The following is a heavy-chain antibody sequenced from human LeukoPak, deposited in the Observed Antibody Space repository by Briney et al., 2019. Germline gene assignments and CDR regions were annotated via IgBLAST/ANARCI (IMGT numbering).Heavy chain of an antibody. CDR1: GASITSSSFY. D-gene: IGHD1-26*01. Sequence: PSETLSLTCTVSGASITSSSFYWGWIRQPPGKGLEWIGTIYYSGSTYYNPSLKSRVTISVDKSKNQFSLKLTSVTAADTAVYYSARLASGSYGPLTPFDYWGQGTLVTVS. CDR2: IYYSGST. V-gene: IGHV4-39*01. CDR3: ARLASGSYGPLTPFDY. J-gene: IGHJ4*02.